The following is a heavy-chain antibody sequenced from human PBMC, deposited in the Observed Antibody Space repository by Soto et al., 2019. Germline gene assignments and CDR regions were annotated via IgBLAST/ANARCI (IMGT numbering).Heavy chain of an antibody. CDR2: IKQDGSEK. Sequence: GGSLRLSCAASGFTFSSYWMSWVRQAPGKGLEWVANIKQDGSEKYYVDSVKGRFTISRDNAKNSLYLQMNSLRAEDTAVYYCARDAGYSSSWYVAYWGQGTLVTVSS. CDR1: GFTFSSYW. J-gene: IGHJ4*02. CDR3: ARDAGYSSSWYVAY. V-gene: IGHV3-7*04. D-gene: IGHD6-13*01.